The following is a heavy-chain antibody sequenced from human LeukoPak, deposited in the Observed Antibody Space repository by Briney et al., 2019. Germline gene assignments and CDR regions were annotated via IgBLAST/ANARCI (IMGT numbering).Heavy chain of an antibody. CDR2: ISSGSTTI. Sequence: PGGSLRLSCAASAFTFSTYSMNWVRQAPGKGLEWIAYISSGSTTIHYADSVKGRFTISRDNAGNSVVLQMNSLKHEDTSFYYGARSSTQYLVRPTNNWLDSWGQGTLVTVSS. CDR1: AFTFSTYS. CDR3: ARSSTQYLVRPTNNWLDS. V-gene: IGHV3-48*02. D-gene: IGHD2-2*01. J-gene: IGHJ5*01.